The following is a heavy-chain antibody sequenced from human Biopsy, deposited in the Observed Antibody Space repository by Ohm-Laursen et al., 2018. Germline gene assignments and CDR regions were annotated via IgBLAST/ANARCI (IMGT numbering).Heavy chain of an antibody. Sequence: ASVKVSCKVSGYSVTELSMHWVRQAPGQGLEWMGGFAPENGRIVYSQKFQGRVTMTTDTSTSTAYMELRSLRSDDTAVYYCARDYQPKIMTIHYYYYGMDVWGLGTTVTVSS. CDR2: FAPENGRI. V-gene: IGHV1-24*01. CDR3: ARDYQPKIMTIHYYYYGMDV. D-gene: IGHD2-2*01. J-gene: IGHJ6*02. CDR1: GYSVTELS.